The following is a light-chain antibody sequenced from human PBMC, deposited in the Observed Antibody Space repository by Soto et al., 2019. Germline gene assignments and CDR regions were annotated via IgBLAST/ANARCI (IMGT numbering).Light chain of an antibody. J-gene: IGKJ5*01. Sequence: DIQLTQSPSFLSASVGDRVTITCRASQGISSFLAWYQEKPGEAPKLLIYDASTLQSGVPSRFSGSGSGTKFTLTISSLQPEDFATYYCQQLDSYPITFGQGTRLEIK. CDR2: DAS. V-gene: IGKV1-9*01. CDR1: QGISSF. CDR3: QQLDSYPIT.